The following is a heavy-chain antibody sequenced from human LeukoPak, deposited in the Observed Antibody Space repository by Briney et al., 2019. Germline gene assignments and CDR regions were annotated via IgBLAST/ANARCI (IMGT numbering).Heavy chain of an antibody. D-gene: IGHD3-10*01. V-gene: IGHV3-30*04. Sequence: GGSVRLSCEASGFSFSTSGVHWVRQAPGKGLEWMAVISKDGRKNHYADSVKGRFTISRDNSKSTLFLQMNSLRPEDTAIYYCARDLLNYGSAYYDVGIFDSWGQGTLVTVSS. CDR3: ARDLLNYGSAYYDVGIFDS. CDR1: GFSFSTSG. CDR2: ISKDGRKN. J-gene: IGHJ4*02.